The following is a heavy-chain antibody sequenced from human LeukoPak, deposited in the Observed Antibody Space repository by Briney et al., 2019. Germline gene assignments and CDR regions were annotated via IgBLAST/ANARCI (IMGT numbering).Heavy chain of an antibody. V-gene: IGHV1-8*01. J-gene: IGHJ4*02. Sequence: ASVKVSCKASGYTFTSYDINWVRQATGQGLEWMGWMNPNSGNTGYAQKFQGRVTITADKSTSTAYMELSSLRSEDTAVYYCARASSTSLLLDYWGQGTLVTVSS. CDR2: MNPNSGNT. CDR3: ARASSTSLLLDY. D-gene: IGHD2-2*01. CDR1: GYTFTSYD.